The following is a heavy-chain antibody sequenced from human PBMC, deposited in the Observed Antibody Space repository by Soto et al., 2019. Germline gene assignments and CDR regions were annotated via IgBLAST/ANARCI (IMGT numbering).Heavy chain of an antibody. CDR1: GGTFSSYA. J-gene: IGHJ6*02. CDR3: ARDPISAAGTHFYYYYGMDV. V-gene: IGHV1-69*13. D-gene: IGHD6-13*01. CDR2: IIPIFGTA. Sequence: ASVKVSCKASGGTFSSYAISWVRQAPGQGLEWMGGIIPIFGTANYAQKFQGRGTITADESTSTAYMELSSLRSEDTAVYYCARDPISAAGTHFYYYYGMDVWGQGTTVTVSS.